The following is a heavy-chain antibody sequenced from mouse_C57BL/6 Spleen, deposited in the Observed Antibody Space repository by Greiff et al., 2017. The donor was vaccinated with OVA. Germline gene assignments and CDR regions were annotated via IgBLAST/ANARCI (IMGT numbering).Heavy chain of an antibody. CDR1: GYAFSSYW. V-gene: IGHV1-80*01. J-gene: IGHJ4*01. Sequence: QVQLQQSGAELVKPGASVKISCKASGYAFSSYWMNWVKQRPGKGLEWIGQIYPGDGDTNYNGKFKGKATLTADKSSSTAYMRLSSLTSEDSAVYFCARGGVVAPWDYWGQGTSVTVSS. D-gene: IGHD1-1*01. CDR2: IYPGDGDT. CDR3: ARGGVVAPWDY.